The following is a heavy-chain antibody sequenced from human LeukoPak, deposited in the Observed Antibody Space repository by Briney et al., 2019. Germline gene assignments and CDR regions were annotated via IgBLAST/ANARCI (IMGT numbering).Heavy chain of an antibody. D-gene: IGHD1-26*01. Sequence: ASVKVSCKASGGTFSSYAISWLRQAPGQGLEWMGGIIPIFGTANYAQKFQGRVTMTRDMSTSTVYMELSSLRSEDTAVYYCARDQGSGSYAHFGSFDYWGQGTLVTVSS. CDR2: IIPIFGTA. CDR1: GGTFSSYA. CDR3: ARDQGSGSYAHFGSFDY. V-gene: IGHV1-69*05. J-gene: IGHJ4*02.